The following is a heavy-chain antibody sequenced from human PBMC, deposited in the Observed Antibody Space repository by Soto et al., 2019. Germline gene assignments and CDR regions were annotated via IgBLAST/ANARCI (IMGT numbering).Heavy chain of an antibody. Sequence: SETLSLTCTVSGGSIISSTYYWGWIRQPPGKGLEWIGSINYSGNTYYNPSLKSRVTISVDTSENQFSLKLSSVTAADTAVYYCARQVVDGTVAGSGSFDYWGQGTLVTVSS. V-gene: IGHV4-39*01. CDR1: GGSIISSTYY. J-gene: IGHJ4*02. D-gene: IGHD3-10*01. CDR2: INYSGNT. CDR3: ARQVVDGTVAGSGSFDY.